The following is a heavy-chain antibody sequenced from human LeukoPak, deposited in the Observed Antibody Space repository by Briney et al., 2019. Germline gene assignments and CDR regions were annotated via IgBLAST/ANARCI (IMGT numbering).Heavy chain of an antibody. V-gene: IGHV4-34*01. J-gene: IGHJ4*02. CDR2: SNHSGST. CDR3: ARAEYYYGSGSYYRTPFDY. D-gene: IGHD3-10*01. CDR1: GGIFSGYY. Sequence: PSETLSLTCAVYGGIFSGYYWSWIRQPPPEGLEWSGESNHSGSTNYNPSLKSRVTISVDTSKNQFSLKLSSVTAADTAVYYCARAEYYYGSGSYYRTPFDYWGQGTLVTVSS.